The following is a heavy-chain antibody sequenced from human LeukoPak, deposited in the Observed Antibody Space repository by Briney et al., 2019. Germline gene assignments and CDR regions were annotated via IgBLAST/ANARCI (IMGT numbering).Heavy chain of an antibody. D-gene: IGHD1-14*01. V-gene: IGHV3-23*01. CDR2: ISGTTSGT. CDR1: GFTFSTCA. J-gene: IGHJ6*02. CDR3: AKVRTYFYHGLDV. Sequence: GGSLRLSCAASGFTFSTCAMSWVRQAPGKGLEWVSGISGTTSGTYYADSVKGRFTISRDNSKNTLFLQVNSLRAEDTAVYYCAKVRTYFYHGLDVWGQGTTVTVSS.